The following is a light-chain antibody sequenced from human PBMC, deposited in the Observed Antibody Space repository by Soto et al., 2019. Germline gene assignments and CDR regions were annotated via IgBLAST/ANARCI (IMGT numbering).Light chain of an antibody. Sequence: IQMTQSPSTLSASVGDRVTITCRASQSISSWLAWYQQKLGRAPRLLIYAASSLQSGVPSRFSGSGSATDFTLTISSLQPEDSAAYYCLQDYNYPFTFGQGTKVDI. CDR1: QSISSW. CDR2: AAS. J-gene: IGKJ2*01. CDR3: LQDYNYPFT. V-gene: IGKV1-6*01.